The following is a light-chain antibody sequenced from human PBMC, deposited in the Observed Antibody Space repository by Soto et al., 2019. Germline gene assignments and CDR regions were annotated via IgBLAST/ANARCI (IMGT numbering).Light chain of an antibody. CDR2: GAS. V-gene: IGKV3-20*01. J-gene: IGKJ1*01. CDR1: QNLGSTY. Sequence: EIVLAQSPGTLALSPGERATLSFRASQNLGSTYLAWYQQKPGQAPRLLIYGASSRATGIPDKFSGSGSGTDFTLTISRLEPEDFAVYYCQQYGRSPWTFGQGTKVDI. CDR3: QQYGRSPWT.